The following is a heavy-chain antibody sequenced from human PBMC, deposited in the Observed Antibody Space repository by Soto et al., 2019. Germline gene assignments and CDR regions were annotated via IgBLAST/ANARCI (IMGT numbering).Heavy chain of an antibody. CDR2: IYYSGST. Sequence: PSETLSLTCTVSGGSISSGGYYWSWIRQHPGKGLEWIGYIYYSGSTYYNPSLKSRVTISVDTSKNQFSLKLSSVTAADTAVYYCARGKWFGELGPRYGMDVWGQGTTVTVSS. CDR1: GGSISSGGYY. J-gene: IGHJ6*02. D-gene: IGHD3-10*01. CDR3: ARGKWFGELGPRYGMDV. V-gene: IGHV4-31*03.